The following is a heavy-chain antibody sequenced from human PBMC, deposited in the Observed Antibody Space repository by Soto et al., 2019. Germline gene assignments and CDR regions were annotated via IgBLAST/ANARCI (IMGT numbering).Heavy chain of an antibody. CDR3: AKASSGWGYFDY. V-gene: IGHV3-23*01. J-gene: IGHJ4*02. CDR1: GFTFSTYA. D-gene: IGHD6-19*01. CDR2: ISGGGGGT. Sequence: GGSLRLSCAASGFTFSTYAMSWVRQAPGKGLEWVSAISGGGGGTYDADSVKGRFTISRDNSKNTLYLQMNSLRAEDTAVYYCAKASSGWGYFDYWGQGTLVTVSS.